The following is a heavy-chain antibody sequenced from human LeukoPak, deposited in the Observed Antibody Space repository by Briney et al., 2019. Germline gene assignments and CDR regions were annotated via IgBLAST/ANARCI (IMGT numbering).Heavy chain of an antibody. CDR3: ARDEGGQLNYFDY. D-gene: IGHD2-2*01. CDR1: GGSIRSYY. Sequence: PSETLSLTCTVSGGSIRSYYWNWIRQSPGKTLKWIGYIYYSGSINYNPSLKSRVTISVDTSKSQFSLKLSSVTAADTAVYYCARDEGGQLNYFDYWGQGTLVTVSS. J-gene: IGHJ4*02. V-gene: IGHV4-59*01. CDR2: IYYSGSI.